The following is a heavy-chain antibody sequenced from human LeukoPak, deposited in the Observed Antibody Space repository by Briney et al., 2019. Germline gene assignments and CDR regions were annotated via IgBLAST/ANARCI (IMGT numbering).Heavy chain of an antibody. CDR2: IPYDGSNK. D-gene: IGHD2-15*01. V-gene: IGHV3-30-3*01. J-gene: IGHJ4*02. Sequence: GGSLRLSCAASGFTFSSYAMHWVRQAPGKGLEWVAVIPYDGSNKYYADSVKGRFTISRDNSKNTLYLQMNSLRAEDTAVYYCAREVVVAATPTYFDYWGQGTLVTVSS. CDR3: AREVVVAATPTYFDY. CDR1: GFTFSSYA.